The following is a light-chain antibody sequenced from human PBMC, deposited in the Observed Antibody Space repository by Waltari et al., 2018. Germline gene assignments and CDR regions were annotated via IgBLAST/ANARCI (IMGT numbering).Light chain of an antibody. CDR1: SGHRSNI. CDR2: VNSDGSH. J-gene: IGLJ3*02. Sequence: QLVLTQSPSASASLGASVRLTCTLDSGHRSNIIAWHQQQPEKGPRYLVKVNSDGSHSKGDGIPDRFSGSGSGAERYLTISSVQSEDEADYYCQTGGHGTWVFGGGTKLTVL. V-gene: IGLV4-69*01. CDR3: QTGGHGTWV.